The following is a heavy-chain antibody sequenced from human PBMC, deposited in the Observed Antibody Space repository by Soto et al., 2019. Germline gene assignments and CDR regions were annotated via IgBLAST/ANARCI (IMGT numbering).Heavy chain of an antibody. CDR2: ISGSGGAT. CDR3: AIGDWLSTSFINF. D-gene: IGHD3-3*01. J-gene: IGHJ4*02. CDR1: GLAFTSFA. V-gene: IGHV3-23*01. Sequence: GGSLRLSCAASGLAFTSFAVSWVRKAPGKGLEWVSAISGSGGATYYADSVKGRFTVSRDNSRNTVYLQVDSRRVEDTAVYPCAIGDWLSTSFINFWGKGTLVTVSS.